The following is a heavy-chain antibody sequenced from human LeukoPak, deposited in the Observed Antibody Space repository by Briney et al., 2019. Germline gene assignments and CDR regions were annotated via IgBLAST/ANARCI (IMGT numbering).Heavy chain of an antibody. CDR2: IYYSGST. CDR3: ARPSVLGPNTDY. CDR1: GGSISSYY. J-gene: IGHJ4*02. Sequence: SETLSLTCTVSGGSISSYYWSWIRQPPGKGLEWIGCIYYSGSTNYNPSLKSRVTISVDTSKNQFSLNLNSVTAADTAVYYCARPSVLGPNTDYWGQGTLVTVSS. D-gene: IGHD4/OR15-4a*01. V-gene: IGHV4-59*01.